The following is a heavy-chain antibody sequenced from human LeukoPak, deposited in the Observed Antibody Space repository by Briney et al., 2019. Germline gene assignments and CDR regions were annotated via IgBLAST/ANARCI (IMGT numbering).Heavy chain of an antibody. CDR2: TKTVTDGGTT. V-gene: IGHV3-15*07. D-gene: IGHD5-24*01. J-gene: IGHJ6*02. Sequence: GGSLRLSCAASNFTFSNAWMNWVRQAPGKGLEWVGRTKTVTDGGTTDYAAPVKGRFIISRDDSKNTLFLQMNSLKTEDTAVYYCSTDPWHGMDVWGQGTTVTVSS. CDR3: STDPWHGMDV. CDR1: NFTFSNAW.